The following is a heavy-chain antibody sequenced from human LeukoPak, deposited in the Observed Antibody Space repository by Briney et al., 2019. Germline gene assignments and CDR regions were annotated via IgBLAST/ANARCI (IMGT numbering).Heavy chain of an antibody. J-gene: IGHJ6*03. CDR3: AKAYCSSTSCPRYYYYYMDV. V-gene: IGHV3-23*01. Sequence: GGSLRLSCAASGFTFSSYAMSWVRQAPGKGLEWVSAISGSGGSTYYADSVKGRFTISRDNSKNTLYLQMNSLRAEDTAVYYCAKAYCSSTSCPRYYYYYMDVWGKGTTVTVSS. CDR1: GFTFSSYA. CDR2: ISGSGGST. D-gene: IGHD2-2*01.